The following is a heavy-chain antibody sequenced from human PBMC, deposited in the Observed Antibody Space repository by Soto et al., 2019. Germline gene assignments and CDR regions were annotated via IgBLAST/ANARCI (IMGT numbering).Heavy chain of an antibody. V-gene: IGHV3-23*01. Sequence: EVQLLESGGGLVQPGGSLRVSCAASGFSFSSYAMSWVRQAPGKGLEWVSLISGSGDRIDYADSVRGRFTISRDNSKNMVYLQVNRLRVEDTAIYYCAKRRVTVCPSHHYGMDVWGQGTTITVSS. D-gene: IGHD2-21*02. CDR1: GFSFSSYA. J-gene: IGHJ6*02. CDR2: ISGSGDRI. CDR3: AKRRVTVCPSHHYGMDV.